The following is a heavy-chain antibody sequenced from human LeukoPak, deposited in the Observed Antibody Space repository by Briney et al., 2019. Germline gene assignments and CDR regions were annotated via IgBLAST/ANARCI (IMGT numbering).Heavy chain of an antibody. D-gene: IGHD6-13*01. CDR2: ISFHGRSS. V-gene: IGHV3-30*18. J-gene: IGHJ4*02. Sequence: GGSLRLSCAASGFTFSTYGMQWVRQPPGKGLEWVALISFHGRSSYYADSVKGRFTISKDSSKKTLFLEMNSLRAEDTGVYYCAKSLFTTDIAPAVYWGQGTLVTVSS. CDR1: GFTFSTYG. CDR3: AKSLFTTDIAPAVY.